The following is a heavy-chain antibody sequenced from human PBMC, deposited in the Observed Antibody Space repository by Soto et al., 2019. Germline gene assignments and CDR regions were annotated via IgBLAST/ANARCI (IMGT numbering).Heavy chain of an antibody. CDR2: IIPILGIA. D-gene: IGHD7-27*01. CDR1: GGTFSSYT. Sequence: QVQLVQSGAAVKKTGYSVKVSCKASGGTFSSYTISWVRQAPGQGLEWMGRIIPILGIANYAQKFQGRVKIPADKTTSTAYIERSSLRSEDTAVYYCAVLGAMDVWGQGTTVTVSS. J-gene: IGHJ6*02. V-gene: IGHV1-69*02. CDR3: AVLGAMDV.